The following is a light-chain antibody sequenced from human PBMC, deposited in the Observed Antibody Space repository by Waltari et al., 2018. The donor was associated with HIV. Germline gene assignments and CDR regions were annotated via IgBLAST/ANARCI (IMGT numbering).Light chain of an antibody. CDR3: ATWDDSLNGPL. V-gene: IGLV1-44*01. Sequence: QSVLTQPPSASGTPGQRVTISCSGISSNPGRNAVSWYQQFPGTAPKVLMSANNQRPSGVPDRFSASKAGTSASLAISGLHSEDEADYYCATWDDSLNGPLFGGGTKLTVL. CDR1: SSNPGRNA. CDR2: ANN. J-gene: IGLJ2*01.